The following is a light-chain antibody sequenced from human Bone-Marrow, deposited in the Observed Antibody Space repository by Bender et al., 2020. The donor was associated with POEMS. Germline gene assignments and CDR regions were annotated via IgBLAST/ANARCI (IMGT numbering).Light chain of an antibody. CDR3: QSYDSSLTGLYV. Sequence: QSVLTQPPSVSGAPGQRVTISCTGSSSNIGAGYDVHWYQQLPGRAPKLLIYGNSNRPSGVPDRFSGSRSGTSASLAITGLQADDEGDYYCQSYDSSLTGLYVFGTGTRVTVL. CDR1: SSNIGAGYD. CDR2: GNS. J-gene: IGLJ1*01. V-gene: IGLV1-40*01.